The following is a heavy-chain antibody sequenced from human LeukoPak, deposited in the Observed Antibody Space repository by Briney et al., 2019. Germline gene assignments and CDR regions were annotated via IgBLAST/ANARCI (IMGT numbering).Heavy chain of an antibody. CDR3: GRAFGHFWSAYYRDYGMDV. D-gene: IGHD3-3*02. CDR2: ISSSSSHI. CDR1: GFTFSSYT. J-gene: IGHJ6*02. V-gene: IGHV3-21*01. Sequence: GGSLRLSCVASGFTFSSYTLSWVRQGPGKGLEWVSSISSSSSHIYYADSVKGRFTISRDNARNSVYLQTNSLRAEDTAVYLCGRAFGHFWSAYYRDYGMDVWGQGTAVTVS.